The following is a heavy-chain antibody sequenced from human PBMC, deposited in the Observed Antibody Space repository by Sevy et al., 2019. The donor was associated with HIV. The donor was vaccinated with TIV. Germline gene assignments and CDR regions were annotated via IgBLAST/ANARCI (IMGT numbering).Heavy chain of an antibody. D-gene: IGHD2-2*02. V-gene: IGHV1-2*02. CDR2: INPNSGGK. CDR3: ARDFQGCSSTSCYSWFDP. CDR1: GYTFTGYY. Sequence: ASVKVSCKASGYTFTGYYMHWVRQAPGQGLEWMGWINPNSGGKNYAQKFQGRVTMTRDTSISTAYMELSRLRSDDTAVYYCARDFQGCSSTSCYSWFDPWGQGTLVTVSS. J-gene: IGHJ5*02.